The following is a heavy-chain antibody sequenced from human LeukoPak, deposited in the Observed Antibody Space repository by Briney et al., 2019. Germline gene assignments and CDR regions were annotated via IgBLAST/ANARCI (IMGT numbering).Heavy chain of an antibody. V-gene: IGHV4-34*01. D-gene: IGHD2-2*01. J-gene: IGHJ4*02. CDR3: ARGWYFSSTSCYGIDY. CDR1: GGSVSGYY. CDR2: INHSGST. Sequence: PSETLSLTCAVYGGSVSGYYWSWISQPQGKGLEWIGEINHSGSTNYNPSLKSRVTISVDTSKNQFSLKLSSVTAADTAVYYCARGWYFSSTSCYGIDYWGQGTLVTVSS.